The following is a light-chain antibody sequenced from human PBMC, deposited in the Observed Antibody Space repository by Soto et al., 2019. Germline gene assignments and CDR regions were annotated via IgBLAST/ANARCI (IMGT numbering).Light chain of an antibody. Sequence: IVMTQSPATLSVSPGESATLSCRASQAVASNLAWYQQKYGQPPRLLIYGASTRATGIPARFSGSESGTEFTLTINSLQSEDFAVYYCQQYSKWPLTFGGGTKVDI. J-gene: IGKJ4*01. V-gene: IGKV3-15*01. CDR2: GAS. CDR3: QQYSKWPLT. CDR1: QAVASN.